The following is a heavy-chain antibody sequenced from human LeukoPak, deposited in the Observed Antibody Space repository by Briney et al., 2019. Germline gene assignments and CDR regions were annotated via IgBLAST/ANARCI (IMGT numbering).Heavy chain of an antibody. D-gene: IGHD2-21*01. V-gene: IGHV3-7*01. CDR2: IKKGGSQT. CDR1: GFPYNRSW. CDR3: ANSLDY. J-gene: IGHJ4*02. Sequence: GGSVRLLCVASGFPYNRSWVDWAREAPKKGLRRVANIKKGGSQTDYLASEKGRFTISRDNDKNSLYLQMDSLRVEDTAIYYCANSLDYWGRGTLVTVSS.